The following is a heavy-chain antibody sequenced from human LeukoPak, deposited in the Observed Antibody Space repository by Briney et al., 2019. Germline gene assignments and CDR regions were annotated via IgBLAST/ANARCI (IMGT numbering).Heavy chain of an antibody. CDR1: GYTFTSYD. D-gene: IGHD1-26*01. CDR2: MNPNSGNT. V-gene: IGHV1-8*01. Sequence: ASVKVSCKASGYTFTSYDINWVRQAPGQGLEWMGWMNPNSGNTGYAQKFQGRVTMTRNTSISTAYMELSSLRSEDTAVYYCARGLSSGSSIDYWGQGTLVTVSS. J-gene: IGHJ4*02. CDR3: ARGLSSGSSIDY.